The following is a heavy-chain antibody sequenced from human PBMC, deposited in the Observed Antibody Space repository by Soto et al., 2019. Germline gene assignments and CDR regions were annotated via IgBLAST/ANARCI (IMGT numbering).Heavy chain of an antibody. CDR1: GGSISSGGYY. D-gene: IGHD3-10*01. J-gene: IGHJ4*02. CDR3: ARHHINYYGSGTFDY. V-gene: IGHV4-31*03. CDR2: IYYSGST. Sequence: QVQLQESGPGLVKPSQTLSLTCTVSGGSISSGGYYWSWIRQHPGKGLEWVGYIYYSGSTYYNPSLKSRVTITVDPSKDQFSLKLSSVTAADTAVYYCARHHINYYGSGTFDYWGQRTLVTVSS.